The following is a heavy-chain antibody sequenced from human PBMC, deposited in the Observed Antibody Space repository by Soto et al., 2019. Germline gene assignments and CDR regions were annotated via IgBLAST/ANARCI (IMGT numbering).Heavy chain of an antibody. D-gene: IGHD3-10*01. V-gene: IGHV3-30*18. CDR1: GFTFSSYG. J-gene: IGHJ6*03. CDR2: ISYDGSNK. CDR3: AKDRGRGVRGVISMYYYYMAV. Sequence: GGSLRLACAASGFTFSSYGMHWVRQAPGKGLEWVAVISYDGSNKYYADSVKGRFTISRDNSKNTLYLQMNSLRAEDTAVYYCAKDRGRGVRGVISMYYYYMAVWGKGTTVPVSS.